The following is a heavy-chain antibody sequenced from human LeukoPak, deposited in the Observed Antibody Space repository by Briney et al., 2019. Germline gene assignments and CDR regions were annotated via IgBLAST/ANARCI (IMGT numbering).Heavy chain of an antibody. CDR2: INPNSGGT. D-gene: IGHD1-14*01. V-gene: IGHV1-2*02. J-gene: IGHJ6*03. CDR3: ARVSPRHYYYMGV. CDR1: GYIFSGYY. Sequence: ASVKVSCKASGYIFSGYYMHWVRQAPGQGLEGMGWINPNSGGTNYAQKFQGRVTMTRDTSISTAYMDLSRLRSDDTAVYYCARVSPRHYYYMGVWGKGTTVTVSS.